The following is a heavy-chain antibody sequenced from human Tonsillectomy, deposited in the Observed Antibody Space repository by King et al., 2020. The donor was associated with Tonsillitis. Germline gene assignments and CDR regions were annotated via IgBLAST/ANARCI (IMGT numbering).Heavy chain of an antibody. CDR3: ARYLSGDSSGYDAFDI. CDR1: GFTFSTYR. J-gene: IGHJ3*02. Sequence: QLVQSGGDLVKPGGSLRLSCAASGFTFSTYRMNWVRQAPGNGLEWGSSIRGNSSYIYYADSLKGRFTISRDNAKNSLFLQMNSLRAEDTAVYYCARYLSGDSSGYDAFDIWGQGTMVTVSS. V-gene: IGHV3-21*01. CDR2: IRGNSSYI. D-gene: IGHD3-22*01.